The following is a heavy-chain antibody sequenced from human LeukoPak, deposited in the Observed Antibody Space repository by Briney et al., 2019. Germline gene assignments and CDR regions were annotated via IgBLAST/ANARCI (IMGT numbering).Heavy chain of an antibody. V-gene: IGHV3-30*18. CDR1: GFTFSSYG. CDR3: AKRVNGSGSYYKGLLDY. CDR2: ISYDGSNK. D-gene: IGHD3-10*01. Sequence: GGSLRLSCAASGFTFSSYGMHWVRQAPGKGLEWVAVISYDGSNKYYADSVKGRFTISRDNSKNTLYLQMNSLRAEDTAVYYCAKRVNGSGSYYKGLLDYWGQGTLVTVSS. J-gene: IGHJ4*02.